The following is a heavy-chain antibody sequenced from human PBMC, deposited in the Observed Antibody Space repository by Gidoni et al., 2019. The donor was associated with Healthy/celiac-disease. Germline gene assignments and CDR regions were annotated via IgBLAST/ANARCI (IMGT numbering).Heavy chain of an antibody. CDR2: IIPIFGTA. V-gene: IGHV1-69*01. CDR1: RGTFSSYA. J-gene: IGHJ4*02. D-gene: IGHD5-18*01. CDR3: ARWDGYSYGPWGY. Sequence: QVQLVQSGAEVKKPGSSVTVSSPASRGTFSSYAISWVRQAPGQGLEWMGGIIPIFGTANYAQKFQGRVTITADESTSTAYMELSSLRSEDTAVYYCARWDGYSYGPWGYWGQGTLVTVAS.